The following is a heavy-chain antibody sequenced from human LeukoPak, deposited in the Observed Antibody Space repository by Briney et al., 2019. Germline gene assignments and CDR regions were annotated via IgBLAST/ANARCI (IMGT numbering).Heavy chain of an antibody. CDR3: ERESGDYSYDY. CDR2: INTSGGST. D-gene: IGHD4-17*01. J-gene: IGHJ4*02. CDR1: GYTFTSYY. V-gene: IGHV1-46*01. Sequence: ASVKVSCKASGYTFTSYYMHWVRQAPGQGLEWMGIINTSGGSTSYAQKFPGRVTMTSDTSTSTVYMELSSLRSEDSAGYYCERESGDYSYDYWGQGTLVTVPS.